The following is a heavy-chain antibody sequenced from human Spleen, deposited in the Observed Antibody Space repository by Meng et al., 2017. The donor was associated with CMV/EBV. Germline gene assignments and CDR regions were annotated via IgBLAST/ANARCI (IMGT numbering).Heavy chain of an antibody. J-gene: IGHJ5*02. CDR2: INPYSGQK. D-gene: IGHD1-14*01. CDR1: GYTFTGYY. Sequence: SGYTFTGYYIHWVRQAPGQGLEWMGWINPYSGQKQYAQKFQGRVTMTRDTSINTAYIKLSRLTSDDTAIYFCARGRKYKTSSYWFDRWGQGTLVTVSS. CDR3: ARGRKYKTSSYWFDR. V-gene: IGHV1-2*02.